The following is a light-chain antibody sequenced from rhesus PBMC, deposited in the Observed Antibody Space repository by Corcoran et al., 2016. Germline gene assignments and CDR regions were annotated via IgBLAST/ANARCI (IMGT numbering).Light chain of an antibody. CDR3: LQYTHIPPT. CDR2: QVS. V-gene: IGKV2-64*01. J-gene: IGKJ1*01. CDR1: QSLVHSYGSTY. Sequence: DVVMTQSPLALTITPGQPASISCRSSQSLVHSYGSTYLSWYQQKPGQPPRLLIYQVSNRFTGGPDRFRGGGAGTVFTLKISRVEAEAVGVYYCLQYTHIPPTFGQGTKVEIK.